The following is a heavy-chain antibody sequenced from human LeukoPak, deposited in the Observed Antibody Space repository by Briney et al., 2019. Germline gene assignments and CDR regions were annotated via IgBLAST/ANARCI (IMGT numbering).Heavy chain of an antibody. CDR1: GFTFSTYS. CDR2: ISGSGTTI. CDR3: AKDPGLDY. Sequence: GGSLRLSCAASGFTFSTYSMNWVRQAPGKGLEWLSFISGSGTTIYYADSVRGRFTISRDNAKNSLYLQMNSLRDEDTAVYYCAKDPGLDYWGRGTLVTVSS. V-gene: IGHV3-48*02. J-gene: IGHJ4*02.